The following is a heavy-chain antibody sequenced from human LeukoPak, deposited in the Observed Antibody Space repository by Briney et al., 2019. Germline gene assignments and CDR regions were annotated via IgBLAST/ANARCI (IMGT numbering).Heavy chain of an antibody. D-gene: IGHD3-16*01. Sequence: GGSLRLSCAASGFTFSSYSMNWVRQAPGKGLEWVSSISSSNSYIYYADSLKGRFTISRDNSKNTLFLQMNSLRAEDTAVYYCAKSSLEGGLDSWGQGTLVTVSS. CDR2: ISSSNSYI. V-gene: IGHV3-21*01. CDR1: GFTFSSYS. CDR3: AKSSLEGGLDS. J-gene: IGHJ4*02.